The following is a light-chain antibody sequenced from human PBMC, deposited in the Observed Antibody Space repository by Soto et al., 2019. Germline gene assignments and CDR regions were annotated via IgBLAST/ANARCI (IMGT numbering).Light chain of an antibody. CDR3: QQRSNLLT. J-gene: IGKJ4*01. V-gene: IGKV3-11*01. Sequence: IVLTQSPAPLSFFPGGRTTLSCRASQSVSSYLAWYQQKPGQAPRLLIYDASNRATGIPARFSGSGSGTDFTLTISSLEPEDFAVYYCQQRSNLLTFGGGTKVDIK. CDR2: DAS. CDR1: QSVSSY.